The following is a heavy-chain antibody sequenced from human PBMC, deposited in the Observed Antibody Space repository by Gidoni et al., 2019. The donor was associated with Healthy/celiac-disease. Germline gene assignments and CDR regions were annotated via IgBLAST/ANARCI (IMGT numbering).Heavy chain of an antibody. D-gene: IGHD2-2*01. Sequence: QVQLVESGGGVVQPGRSLRLPCAASGFTFSSHPMHWVRQAPGKGLEWVAVISYDGSNKFYADSVKGQFTISRDNSKNTLYLQMNSLRAEDTAVYYCARGDCSSTSCYLYYYGMDVWGQGTTVTVSS. CDR2: ISYDGSNK. CDR3: ARGDCSSTSCYLYYYGMDV. CDR1: GFTFSSHP. V-gene: IGHV3-30-3*01. J-gene: IGHJ6*02.